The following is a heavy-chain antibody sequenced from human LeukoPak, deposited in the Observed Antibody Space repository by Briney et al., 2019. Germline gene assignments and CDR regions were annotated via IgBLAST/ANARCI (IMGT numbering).Heavy chain of an antibody. CDR2: MNPNSGNT. D-gene: IGHD3-22*01. CDR1: GYTFTSYD. Sequence: ASVKVSCKASGYTFTSYDINWVRHATGQGLEWMGWMNPNSGNTGYAQKFQGRVTMTRNTSISTAYMELSSLRSEDTAVYYCARGLENYYDSSGYDYWGQGTLVTVSS. CDR3: ARGLENYYDSSGYDY. J-gene: IGHJ4*02. V-gene: IGHV1-8*01.